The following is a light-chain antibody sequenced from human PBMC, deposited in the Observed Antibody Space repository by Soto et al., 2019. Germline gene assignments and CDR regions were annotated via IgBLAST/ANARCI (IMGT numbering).Light chain of an antibody. Sequence: EMVLTQSPGTLSLSPGESATPSCRASHSVSSSYLAWYQQKPGQAPRLLIYAASSRATGIPDRFSGSGSETDFTLTISRLEPEDFAVYYCQRYGSSPLTFGGGTKVEIK. J-gene: IGKJ4*01. CDR1: HSVSSSY. CDR3: QRYGSSPLT. V-gene: IGKV3-20*01. CDR2: AAS.